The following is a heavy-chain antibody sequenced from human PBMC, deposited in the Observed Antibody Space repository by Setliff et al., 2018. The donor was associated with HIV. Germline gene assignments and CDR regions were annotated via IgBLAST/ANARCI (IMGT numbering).Heavy chain of an antibody. CDR1: GGAFSSYA. D-gene: IGHD2-15*01. J-gene: IGHJ6*03. V-gene: IGHV1-69*13. CDR3: ARGWICRGGSCYPHYYYYMDV. Sequence: SVKVSCKASGGAFSSYAISWVRQAPGQGLEWMGGIIPIFGTTNYLQKFQGRVTITADEPTSTAYMELSSLRSDDTAVYYCARGWICRGGSCYPHYYYYMDVWGKGTTVTVSS. CDR2: IIPIFGTT.